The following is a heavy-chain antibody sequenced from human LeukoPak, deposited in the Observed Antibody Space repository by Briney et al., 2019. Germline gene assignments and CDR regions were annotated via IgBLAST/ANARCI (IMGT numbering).Heavy chain of an antibody. CDR3: ARPDEDRGYSYGYDY. D-gene: IGHD5-18*01. V-gene: IGHV1-69*01. CDR2: IIPIFGTA. J-gene: IGHJ4*02. Sequence: SVKVSCKASGGTFSSYAISWVRQAPGQGLEWMGGIIPIFGTANYAQKFQGRVTITADESTSTAYMELSSLRSEDTAVYYCARPDEDRGYSYGYDYWGQGTLVTVSS. CDR1: GGTFSSYA.